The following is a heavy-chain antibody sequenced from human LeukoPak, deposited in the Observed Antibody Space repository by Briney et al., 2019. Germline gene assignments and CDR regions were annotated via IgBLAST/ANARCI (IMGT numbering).Heavy chain of an antibody. D-gene: IGHD2-2*01. CDR1: GFTFTNYA. CDR2: ISYNGNYK. Sequence: GGSLRLSCAASGFTFTNYAIHWVRQAPGKGLEWVAVISYNGNYKYYADSVKGRFTISRDNSKNTLYLQMNSLRAEDTAVYYCARGDIVVVPAATGGLDYYYGMDVWGQGTTVTVSS. J-gene: IGHJ6*02. CDR3: ARGDIVVVPAATGGLDYYYGMDV. V-gene: IGHV3-30-3*01.